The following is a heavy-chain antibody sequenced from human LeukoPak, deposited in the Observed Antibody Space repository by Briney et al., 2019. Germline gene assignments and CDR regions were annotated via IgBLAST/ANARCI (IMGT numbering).Heavy chain of an antibody. CDR1: GGSISSYY. CDR2: IYYSGST. D-gene: IGHD1-26*01. V-gene: IGHV4-59*01. Sequence: SETLSLTCTVSGGSISSYYWSWIRHPPGKGLERIGYIYYSGSTNYDPSLKSRVTISVDTSKNQFSLKLSSVTAADTAVYYCARVNGSYSDWFDPWGQGTLVTVSS. CDR3: ARVNGSYSDWFDP. J-gene: IGHJ5*02.